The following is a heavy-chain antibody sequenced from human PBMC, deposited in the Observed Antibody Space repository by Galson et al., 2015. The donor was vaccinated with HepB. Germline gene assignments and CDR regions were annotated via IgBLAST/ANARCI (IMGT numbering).Heavy chain of an antibody. CDR3: ARDIKICSGNSCHYYYFGIDV. CDR2: ISYDGINK. Sequence: SLRLSCAASGFTFSNYAFHWVCQAPGKGLEWVALISYDGINKYYADSVKGRFTISRDSSKNTLYLQMNSLRPEDTAVYYCARDIKICSGNSCHYYYFGIDVWGQGTTVTVSS. V-gene: IGHV3-30-3*01. CDR1: GFTFSNYA. D-gene: IGHD2-2*01. J-gene: IGHJ6*02.